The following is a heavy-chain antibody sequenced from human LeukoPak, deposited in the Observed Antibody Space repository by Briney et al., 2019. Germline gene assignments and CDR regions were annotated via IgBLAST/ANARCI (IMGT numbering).Heavy chain of an antibody. CDR2: IYYSGST. D-gene: IGHD1-26*01. Sequence: SETLSLTCTVSGGSISSHYWGWIRQPPGKGLEWIGSIYYSGSTYYNPSLKSRVTISVDTSKNQFSLKLSSVTAADTAVYYCARESYSGSFPFDYWGQGTLVTVSS. J-gene: IGHJ4*02. CDR3: ARESYSGSFPFDY. CDR1: GGSISSHY. V-gene: IGHV4-39*07.